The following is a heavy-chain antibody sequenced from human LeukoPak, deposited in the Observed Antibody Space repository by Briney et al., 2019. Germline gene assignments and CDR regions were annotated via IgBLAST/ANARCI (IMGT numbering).Heavy chain of an antibody. CDR2: INTNSGGT. CDR3: ARDHCTSNSCYEDFSYGMDV. V-gene: IGHV1-2*02. D-gene: IGHD2-2*01. Sequence: GASVKVSCKASGYTFTDYYVHWVRQAPGQGLEWMGWINTNSGGTEYAQKFQGRVTMTRDTSISTAYMDLSRLGSDDTAMYYCARDHCTSNSCYEDFSYGMDVWGQGTTVTVSS. CDR1: GYTFTDYY. J-gene: IGHJ6*02.